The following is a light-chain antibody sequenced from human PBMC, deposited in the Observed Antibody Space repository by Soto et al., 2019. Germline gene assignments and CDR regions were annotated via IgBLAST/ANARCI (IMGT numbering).Light chain of an antibody. CDR3: QYQGS. V-gene: IGKV3-20*01. J-gene: IGKJ4*01. Sequence: IVLTQSPDTLSLSPGQRATLSCRASQSVSSRYLAWYQQKPGQAPMLLIYDVSERASDIPDRFSGSGSGTDITININRLVPEDVAVYDCQYQGSFGGGTKVEIK. CDR2: DVS. CDR1: QSVSSRY.